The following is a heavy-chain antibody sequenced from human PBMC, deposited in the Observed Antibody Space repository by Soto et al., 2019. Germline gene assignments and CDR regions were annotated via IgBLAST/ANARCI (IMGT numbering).Heavy chain of an antibody. V-gene: IGHV3-23*01. CDR1: GFTFSSYA. J-gene: IGHJ4*02. D-gene: IGHD5-12*01. CDR3: ASFNSGYDFPNFDY. Sequence: GGSLRLSCAASGFTFSSYAMSWVRQATGKGLEWVSAISGSGGSTYYAESVKGRFTISRDNSKNTLDVQMNSLRAEDTAVDYCASFNSGYDFPNFDYWGQGTLVTVSS. CDR2: ISGSGGST.